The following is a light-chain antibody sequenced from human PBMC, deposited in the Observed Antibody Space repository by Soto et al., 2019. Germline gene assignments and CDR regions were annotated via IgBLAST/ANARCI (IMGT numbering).Light chain of an antibody. Sequence: QSALTQPASVSGSPGQSITISCTGTSSDVGGYNSVSWYQQRPDKAPKLIIYEVNNRPSGVSHRFSGSKSGNTASLTISGLQAEDETDYYCSSYTSTSTDVFGTGTKLTVL. V-gene: IGLV2-14*01. CDR1: SSDVGGYNS. CDR2: EVN. CDR3: SSYTSTSTDV. J-gene: IGLJ1*01.